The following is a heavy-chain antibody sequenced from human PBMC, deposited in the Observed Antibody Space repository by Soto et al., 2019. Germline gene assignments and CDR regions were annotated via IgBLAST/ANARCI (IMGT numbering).Heavy chain of an antibody. D-gene: IGHD3-3*01. CDR2: IIPIFGTA. CDR1: GGTFSSYA. Sequence: SVKVSCKASGGTFSSYAISWVRQAPGQGLEWMGGIIPIFGTANYAQKFQGRVTITADESTGTAYMELSSLRSEDTAVYYCARDLITIFGVVIAPPRGGMDVWGQGTTVTVSS. J-gene: IGHJ6*02. V-gene: IGHV1-69*13. CDR3: ARDLITIFGVVIAPPRGGMDV.